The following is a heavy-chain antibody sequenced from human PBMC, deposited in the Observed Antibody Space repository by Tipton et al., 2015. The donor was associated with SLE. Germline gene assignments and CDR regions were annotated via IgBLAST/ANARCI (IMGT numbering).Heavy chain of an antibody. J-gene: IGHJ3*02. CDR3: AGPIRQDGFDI. Sequence: TLSLTCTVSGGSIVSTPYYWGWIRQPPGKGLEWIGTFRYGGSTYYNPSLKSRVTISVDMSKNQFFLNLTSVTAADTAMYYCAGPIRQDGFDIWGQGTMVTVSS. V-gene: IGHV4-39*07. D-gene: IGHD2-21*01. CDR2: FRYGGST. CDR1: GGSIVSTPYY.